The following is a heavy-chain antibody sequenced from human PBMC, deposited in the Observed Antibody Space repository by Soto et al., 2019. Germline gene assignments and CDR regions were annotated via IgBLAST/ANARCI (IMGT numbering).Heavy chain of an antibody. CDR3: AKSIAAPRGTGDYYYYYGMDV. V-gene: IGHV3-7*03. CDR2: IKQDGSEK. Sequence: GGSLRLSCAASGFTFSSYWMSWVRQAPGKGLEWVANIKQDGSEKYYVDSVKGRFTISRDDAKNSLYLQMNSLRAEDTAVYYCAKSIAAPRGTGDYYYYYGMDVWGQGTTVTVSS. J-gene: IGHJ6*02. CDR1: GFTFSSYW. D-gene: IGHD6-6*01.